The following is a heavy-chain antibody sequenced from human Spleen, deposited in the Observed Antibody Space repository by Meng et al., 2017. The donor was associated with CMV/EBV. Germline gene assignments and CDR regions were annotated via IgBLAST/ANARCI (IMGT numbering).Heavy chain of an antibody. Sequence: IPFRSDGMSWVRQAPGKGLDWVSATSGSGGSLYYADSVKGRFTISRDNSKDTLYLQMNSLKADDTAVYYCAGLSGYYTSRVYWFDPWGQGTLVTVSS. CDR1: IPFRSDG. V-gene: IGHV3-23*01. D-gene: IGHD3-3*01. CDR2: TSGSGGSL. J-gene: IGHJ5*02. CDR3: AGLSGYYTSRVYWFDP.